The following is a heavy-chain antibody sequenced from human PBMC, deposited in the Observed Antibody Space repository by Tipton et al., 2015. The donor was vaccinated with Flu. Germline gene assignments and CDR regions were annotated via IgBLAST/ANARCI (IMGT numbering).Heavy chain of an antibody. CDR1: GGSISRYY. D-gene: IGHD4-17*01. V-gene: IGHV4-59*01. CDR2: IYYSGST. Sequence: TLSLTCTVSGGSISRYYWSWIRQPPGKGLEWIGYIYYSGSTNYNLSLKSRVTISLDTSKNQFSLNLNSVTAADTAVYYCARDSGFGDPFDYWGQGTLVTVSS. J-gene: IGHJ4*02. CDR3: ARDSGFGDPFDY.